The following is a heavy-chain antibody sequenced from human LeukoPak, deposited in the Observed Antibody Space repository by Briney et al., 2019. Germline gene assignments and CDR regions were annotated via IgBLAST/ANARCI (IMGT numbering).Heavy chain of an antibody. V-gene: IGHV3-7*03. CDR3: ARLGPASSGWPESFDY. CDR2: IKRDGSEK. CDR1: GFTFNSYW. Sequence: GGSLRLSCAASGFTFNSYWMNWVRQAPGKGLEWVANIKRDGSEKYYVDSVKGRFTISRDNAKNSLNLQMNSLRVEDTAVYYCARLGPASSGWPESFDYWGQGTLVTVSS. D-gene: IGHD6-19*01. J-gene: IGHJ4*02.